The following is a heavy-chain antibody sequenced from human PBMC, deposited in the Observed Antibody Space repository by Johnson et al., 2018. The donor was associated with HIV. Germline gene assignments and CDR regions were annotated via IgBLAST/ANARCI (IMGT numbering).Heavy chain of an antibody. CDR2: ISYDGSNK. J-gene: IGHJ3*02. V-gene: IGHV3-30*19. D-gene: IGHD1-26*01. CDR1: GFTFSYYG. Sequence: QVQLVESGGGLIQPGGSLRLSCAASGFTFSYYGMHWVRQAPGKGLEWVAVISYDGSNKYYADSVKGRFTISRDDAKNSLYLQMNSLRAEDTALYYCARVWSGSYYSNAFDIWGQGTLVTVSS. CDR3: ARVWSGSYYSNAFDI.